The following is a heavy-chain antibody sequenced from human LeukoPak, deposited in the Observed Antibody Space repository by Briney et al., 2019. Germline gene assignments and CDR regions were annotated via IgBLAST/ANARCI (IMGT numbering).Heavy chain of an antibody. CDR2: MSDDGSNK. J-gene: IGHJ6*02. Sequence: GGSLRLSCAASGFTFSNYAMHWVRQAPGKGLEWVAVMSDDGSNKYYADSVKGRFTISRDNSKNTLYVQMNSLRVEDTAVYYCARDFQWLRAMDVWGQGTMVTVSS. CDR1: GFTFSNYA. D-gene: IGHD6-19*01. CDR3: ARDFQWLRAMDV. V-gene: IGHV3-30-3*01.